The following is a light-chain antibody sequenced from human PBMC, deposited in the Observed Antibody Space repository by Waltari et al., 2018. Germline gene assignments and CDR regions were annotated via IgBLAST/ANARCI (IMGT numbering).Light chain of an antibody. J-gene: IGKJ4*01. V-gene: IGKV3-11*01. CDR3: QQRSSWPLT. CDR2: DTS. CDR1: QSVRNY. Sequence: EIVLIQSPATLALSPGERATLSCRARQSVRNYLAWFQQKPGQVPRLLIYDTSNRGTGVPARFSGSGSGTDFTLTISSLESEDFAVYYCQQRSSWPLTFGGGTKVQIK.